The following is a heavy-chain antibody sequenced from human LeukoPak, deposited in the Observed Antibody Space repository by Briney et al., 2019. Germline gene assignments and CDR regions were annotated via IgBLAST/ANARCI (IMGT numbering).Heavy chain of an antibody. CDR2: IYYSGST. CDR3: ARGPRCLGYCSSTSPNGAFDI. Sequence: SETLSLTCTVSGVSISSYYWSWIRQPPGKGLEWIGYIYYSGSTNYNPPLKSRVTMSIDTSKSQFSLKLSSVTAADTAVYYCARGPRCLGYCSSTSPNGAFDIWGQGTMVTVSS. V-gene: IGHV4-59*01. CDR1: GVSISSYY. D-gene: IGHD2-2*01. J-gene: IGHJ3*02.